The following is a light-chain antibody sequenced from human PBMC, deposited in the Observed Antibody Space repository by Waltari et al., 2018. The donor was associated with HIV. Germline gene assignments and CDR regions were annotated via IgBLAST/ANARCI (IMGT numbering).Light chain of an antibody. CDR3: QSYDSSLSGVV. CDR2: GNR. V-gene: IGLV1-40*01. J-gene: IGLJ2*01. CDR1: SSNIGAGYD. Sequence: QSVLTQPPSVSGAPGQRVTISCTGSSSNIGAGYDVHWYQQLPGTAPKLLIHGNRNRPSGVPDRFSGSKSGTAASLAITGLQAEDEADYYCQSYDSSLSGVVFGGGTRLTVL.